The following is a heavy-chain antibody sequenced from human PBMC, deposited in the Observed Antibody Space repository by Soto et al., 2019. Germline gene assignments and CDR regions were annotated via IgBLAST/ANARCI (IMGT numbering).Heavy chain of an antibody. Sequence: EVQLVESGGGLVQPGGSLRLSCAASGFTFSSYDMNWVRQAPGKGLEWVSYISSSSSTIYYADSVKGRFTISRDNAKNSLYLQMNSLRAADTAVYYCAGHGGQWLNWFDPWGQGILVTVSS. V-gene: IGHV3-48*01. CDR2: ISSSSSTI. J-gene: IGHJ5*02. CDR1: GFTFSSYD. D-gene: IGHD6-19*01. CDR3: AGHGGQWLNWFDP.